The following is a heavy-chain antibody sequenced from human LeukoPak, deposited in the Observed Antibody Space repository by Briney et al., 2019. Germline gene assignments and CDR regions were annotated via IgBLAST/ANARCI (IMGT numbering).Heavy chain of an antibody. CDR2: INPNSGGT. CDR3: ARAGESPSSLRYLDTYNPHDAFDI. V-gene: IGHV1-2*02. J-gene: IGHJ3*02. D-gene: IGHD3-9*01. Sequence: ASVKVSCKASGYTFTGYYMHWVRQAPGQGLEWMGWINPNSGGTNYAQKFQGRVTMTRDTSISTAYMELSRLRSDDTAVYYCARAGESPSSLRYLDTYNPHDAFDIWGQGTMVTVSS. CDR1: GYTFTGYY.